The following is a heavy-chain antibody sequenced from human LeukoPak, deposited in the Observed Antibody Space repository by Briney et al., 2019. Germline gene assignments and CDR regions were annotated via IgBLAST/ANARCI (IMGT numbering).Heavy chain of an antibody. CDR1: GGSISSGGYY. CDR3: ARDTTYYYDSSGYSYFDY. Sequence: SETLSLTCTVYGGSISSGGYYWSWIRHPPGKGLEWIGYIYHSGSTYYNPSLKSRVTISVDRSKNQFSLKLSSVTAADTAVDYCARDTTYYYDSSGYSYFDYWGQGTLVTVSS. D-gene: IGHD3-22*01. J-gene: IGHJ4*02. CDR2: IYHSGST. V-gene: IGHV4-30-2*01.